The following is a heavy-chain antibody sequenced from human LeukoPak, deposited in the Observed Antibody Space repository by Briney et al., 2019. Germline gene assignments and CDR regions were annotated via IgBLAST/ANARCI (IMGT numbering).Heavy chain of an antibody. CDR1: GFTFSDYY. V-gene: IGHV3-11*06. Sequence: GGSLRLSCAASGFTFSDYYMNWIRQAPGKGLEWVSYISSSSSSTNYADSVKGRFTISRDNSKNTLYLQMNSLRPEDTAVYYCAKRAAAGTVGSSFDIWGQGTMVTVSS. CDR2: ISSSSSST. J-gene: IGHJ3*02. D-gene: IGHD6-13*01. CDR3: AKRAAAGTVGSSFDI.